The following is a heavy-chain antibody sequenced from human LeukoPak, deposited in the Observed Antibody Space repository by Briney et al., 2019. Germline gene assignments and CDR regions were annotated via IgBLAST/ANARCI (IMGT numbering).Heavy chain of an antibody. V-gene: IGHV1-2*02. D-gene: IGHD1-7*01. CDR1: GYTFTGYY. J-gene: IGHJ4*02. CDR3: ARGAQWYNWNYDPVGY. Sequence: ASVKVSCKASGYTFTGYYMHWVRQAPGQGLEWMGWINPNSGGTNYAQKFQGRVTMTRDTSISTAYMELSRLRSDDPDVYYCARGAQWYNWNYDPVGYWGQGTLVTVSS. CDR2: INPNSGGT.